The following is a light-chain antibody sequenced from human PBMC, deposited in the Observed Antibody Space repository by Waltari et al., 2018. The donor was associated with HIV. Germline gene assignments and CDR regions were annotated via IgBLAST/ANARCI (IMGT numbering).Light chain of an antibody. Sequence: QSVLTQPPSASETPGQRVAIPCSGSSSDIGRNAVNWYQQLPGTAPKLLIYSNNQRPSGVPDRFSGSKSGTSASLAISGLQSEDEADYYCAAWDDSLNGPHVVFGGGTKLTVL. CDR1: SSDIGRNA. CDR2: SNN. J-gene: IGLJ2*01. CDR3: AAWDDSLNGPHVV. V-gene: IGLV1-44*01.